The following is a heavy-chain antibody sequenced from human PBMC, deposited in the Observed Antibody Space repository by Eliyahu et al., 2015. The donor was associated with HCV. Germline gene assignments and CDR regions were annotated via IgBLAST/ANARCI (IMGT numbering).Heavy chain of an antibody. D-gene: IGHD4-17*01. J-gene: IGHJ5*02. CDR3: ARDLVAYGDYASWFDP. CDR2: FHSRWRS. CDR1: GGSISSGSYY. V-gene: IGHV4-61*02. Sequence: QVQLQESGPGLVKPSQTLSLTCTVSGGSISSGSYYWSWIRQPAGKGLEWIGPFHSRWRSTYNPSLKSRVTISVDTSKNQFSLKLSSVTAADTAVYYCARDLVAYGDYASWFDPWGQGTLVTVSS.